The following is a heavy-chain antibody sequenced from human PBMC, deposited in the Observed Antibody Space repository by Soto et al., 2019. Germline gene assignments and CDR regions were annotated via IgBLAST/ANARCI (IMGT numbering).Heavy chain of an antibody. Sequence: EVPLVESGGGLVQPGGSLRLSCAASGLTFSTYSMNWVRQAPGKGLEWVSYISRTSDAIYYADSVNGRFTISRDNDKNSLYLQMNSLKADDTSLYYCASSVGAMINWGQGTLVTVSS. J-gene: IGHJ4*02. V-gene: IGHV3-48*01. CDR2: ISRTSDAI. D-gene: IGHD3-16*01. CDR1: GLTFSTYS. CDR3: ASSVGAMIN.